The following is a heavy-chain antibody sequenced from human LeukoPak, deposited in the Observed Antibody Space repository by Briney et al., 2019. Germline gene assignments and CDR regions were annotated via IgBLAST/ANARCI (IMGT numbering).Heavy chain of an antibody. V-gene: IGHV3-23*01. Sequence: GGSLRLSCAASGFTFSSYAMSWVRQAPGKGLEWVSAISGSGGSTYYADSVKGRFTISRDNSKNTLYLQMNSRRAEDTAVYYCAKRGALNETRDELLWSPLPIYYFYYMDVWGKGTTVTVSS. J-gene: IGHJ6*03. D-gene: IGHD3-10*01. CDR2: ISGSGGST. CDR1: GFTFSSYA. CDR3: AKRGALNETRDELLWSPLPIYYFYYMDV.